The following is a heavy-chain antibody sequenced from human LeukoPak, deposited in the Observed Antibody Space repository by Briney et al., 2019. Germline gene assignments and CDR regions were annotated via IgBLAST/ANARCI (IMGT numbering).Heavy chain of an antibody. CDR2: FYYSGST. Sequence: SETLSLTCTVSGGSVTTGYYYWGWIRQPPGEALEWIGSFYYSGSTYYNPSLQSRVTISVDTSKTQLSLRLNSVTAADTAVYYCARFYYGSGSYVSNFDYWGQGTLVTVSS. CDR3: ARFYYGSGSYVSNFDY. V-gene: IGHV4-39*01. J-gene: IGHJ4*02. D-gene: IGHD3-10*01. CDR1: GGSVTTGYYY.